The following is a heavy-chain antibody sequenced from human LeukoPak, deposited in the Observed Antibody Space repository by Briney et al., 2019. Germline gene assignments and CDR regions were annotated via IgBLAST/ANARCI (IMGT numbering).Heavy chain of an antibody. J-gene: IGHJ5*02. D-gene: IGHD2-21*01. V-gene: IGHV1-2*02. CDR3: ARDCEASENWFDP. CDR2: MNPKSGGT. CDR1: GYTLTGYY. Sequence: GASVKVSCKASGYTLTGYYVHWVRQAPGQGLEWMGWMNPKSGGTNYAQNFAGRVTMNSDTSISTAYMELSRLRFDDTAVYYCARDCEASENWFDPWGQGTLDTVSS.